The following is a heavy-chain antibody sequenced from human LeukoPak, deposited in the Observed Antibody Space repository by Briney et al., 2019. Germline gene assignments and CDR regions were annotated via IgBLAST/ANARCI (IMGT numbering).Heavy chain of an antibody. CDR3: ARAFQSLGGLSLPDY. CDR1: GYTFTSYA. J-gene: IGHJ4*02. D-gene: IGHD3-16*02. Sequence: ASVKVSCKASGYTFTSYAMNWVRQAPGQGLEWMGWINTNTGNPTYAQGFTGRFVFSLDTSVSTTYLQISSLKAEGTAVYFCARAFQSLGGLSLPDYWGQGTLVTVSS. CDR2: INTNTGNP. V-gene: IGHV7-4-1*02.